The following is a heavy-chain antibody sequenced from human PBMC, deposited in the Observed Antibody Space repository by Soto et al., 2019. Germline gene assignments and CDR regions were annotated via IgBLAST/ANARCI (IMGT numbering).Heavy chain of an antibody. CDR1: GYSNTEFS. D-gene: IGHD4-17*01. CDR2: FDPEDGET. V-gene: IGHV1-24*01. CDR3: ETDLGREGTTLGY. Sequence: KLSRKVAGYSNTEFSMHCRRKTQGKGLEWMGGFDPEDGETIYAQKFQGRVTMTEDTSTDTAYMELSSLRSEDTAVYYCETDLGREGTTLGYWGKGTLVTVSS. J-gene: IGHJ4*02.